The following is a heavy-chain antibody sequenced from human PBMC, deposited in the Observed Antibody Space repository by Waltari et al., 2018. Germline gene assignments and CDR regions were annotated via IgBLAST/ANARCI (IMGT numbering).Heavy chain of an antibody. CDR2: INPNSGGT. D-gene: IGHD1-26*01. V-gene: IGHV1-2*06. CDR1: GYTFTGSY. CDR3: ARVGEDRYSGRSRSRWFDP. J-gene: IGHJ5*02. Sequence: QVQLVQSGAEVKKPGASVKVSCTASGYTFTGSYMHWVRQAPGQGLEWMGRINPNSGGTNYAQKFQGRVTMTRDTSISTAYMELSRLRSDDTAVYYCARVGEDRYSGRSRSRWFDPWGQGTLVTVSS.